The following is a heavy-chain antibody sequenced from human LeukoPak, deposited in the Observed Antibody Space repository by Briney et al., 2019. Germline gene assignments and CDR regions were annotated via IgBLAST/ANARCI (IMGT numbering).Heavy chain of an antibody. J-gene: IGHJ5*02. V-gene: IGHV4-39*01. CDR1: GDSISSSSYY. CDR2: AYYSGST. CDR3: ARHRELLNWFDP. D-gene: IGHD1-26*01. Sequence: SETLSLTCTVSGDSISSSSYYWGWIRQPPGKGLEWIGSAYYSGSTYHNPSLKSRVTISVDTSKNQFSLKLSSVTAADTAGYYCARHRELLNWFDPRGQGTLVTVSS.